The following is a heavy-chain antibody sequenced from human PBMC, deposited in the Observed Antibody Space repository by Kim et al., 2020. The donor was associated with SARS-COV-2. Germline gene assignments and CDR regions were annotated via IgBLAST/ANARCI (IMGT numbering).Heavy chain of an antibody. D-gene: IGHD6-19*01. J-gene: IGHJ6*02. CDR2: ISWNSGSI. CDR1: GFTFDDYA. V-gene: IGHV3-9*01. CDR3: AKFDSSGWYRGGSRYYGMDV. Sequence: GGSLRLSCAASGFTFDDYAMHWVRQAPGKGLEWVSGISWNSGSIGYADSVKGRFTISRDNAKNSLYLQMNSLRAEDTALYYCAKFDSSGWYRGGSRYYGMDVWGQGTTVTVSS.